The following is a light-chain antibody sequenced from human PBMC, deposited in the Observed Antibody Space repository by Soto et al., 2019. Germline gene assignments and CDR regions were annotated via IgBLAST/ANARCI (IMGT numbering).Light chain of an antibody. CDR3: QQYNNWPPLT. Sequence: EIIMTQSPATLSVSPGERATLSCRASQSVSSNLAWYRQKPGQPPRLLIYGASTRATGIPARFSGSGSGTEFTLTISSLQSEDFAVYYCQQYNNWPPLTFGGGTKVDIK. CDR1: QSVSSN. CDR2: GAS. V-gene: IGKV3-15*01. J-gene: IGKJ4*01.